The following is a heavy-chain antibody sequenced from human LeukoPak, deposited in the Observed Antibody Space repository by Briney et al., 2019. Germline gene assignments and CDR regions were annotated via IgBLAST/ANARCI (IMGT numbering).Heavy chain of an antibody. CDR1: GGSFSGYY. V-gene: IGHV4-34*01. D-gene: IGHD5-18*01. CDR3: ARARVSYGYPLFDY. CDR2: INHSGST. Sequence: TSETLSLTCAVYGGSFSGYYWSWIRQPPGKGLEWIGEINHSGSTNYNPSLKSRVTISVDTSKNQFSLKLSSVTAADTAVYYCARARVSYGYPLFDYWGQGTLVTVSS. J-gene: IGHJ4*02.